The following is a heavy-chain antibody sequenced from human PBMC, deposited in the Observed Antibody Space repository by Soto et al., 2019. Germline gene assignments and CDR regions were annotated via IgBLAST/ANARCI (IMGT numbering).Heavy chain of an antibody. Sequence: EVQLVESGGVLVQPGGSLKVSCAASGFTFSSSWMNWVRQAPGKGLEWVANIKGDGSEEYYVDSVRGRFTISRDNDKSSLSLQMNSLRAEDTAVYYGAAGFPPDYWGQGTLVTVSS. J-gene: IGHJ4*02. CDR2: IKGDGSEE. CDR1: GFTFSSSW. CDR3: AAGFPPDY. V-gene: IGHV3-7*01. D-gene: IGHD3-10*01.